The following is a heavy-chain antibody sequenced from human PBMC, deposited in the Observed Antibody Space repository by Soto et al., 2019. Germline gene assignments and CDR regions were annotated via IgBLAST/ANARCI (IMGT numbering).Heavy chain of an antibody. D-gene: IGHD3-22*01. V-gene: IGHV2-5*02. CDR3: APRTIYYDSGGVAFDI. CDR1: GFSLSTSGVG. Sequence: QITLKESGPPLVKPTQTLTLTCTFSGFSLSTSGVGVGWIRQPPGKALEWLALIYWDDHKRYSPSLRSRLTITHATGTNQVVHTMTNMDPVDTATYYCAPRTIYYDSGGVAFDIWGQGTMVTVSS. J-gene: IGHJ3*02. CDR2: IYWDDHK.